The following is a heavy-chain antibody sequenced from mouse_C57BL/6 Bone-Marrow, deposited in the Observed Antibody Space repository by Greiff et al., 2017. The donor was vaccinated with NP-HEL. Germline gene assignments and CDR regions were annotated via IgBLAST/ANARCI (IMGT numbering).Heavy chain of an antibody. D-gene: IGHD1-1*01. CDR3: ARRITTVVATDYYAMDY. J-gene: IGHJ4*01. CDR2: IWRGGST. CDR1: GFSLTSYG. Sequence: QVQLQQSGPGLVQPSQSLSITCTVSGFSLTSYGVHWVRQSPGKGLEWLGVIWRGGSTDYNAAFISRLSISKDNSKSQVFFKMNSLQADDTAIYYCARRITTVVATDYYAMDYWGQGTSVTVSS. V-gene: IGHV2-2*01.